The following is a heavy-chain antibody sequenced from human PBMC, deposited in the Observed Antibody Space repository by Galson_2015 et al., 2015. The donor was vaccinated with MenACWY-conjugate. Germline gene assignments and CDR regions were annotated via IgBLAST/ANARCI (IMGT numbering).Heavy chain of an antibody. CDR1: GFTFSSCW. Sequence: SLRLSCAASGFTFSSCWMHWVRQAPGKGLESVSQISGNGDSTYYADSVEGRFSISRDNSKNTVYLHMNSVRAEDTAMYYCGKQGLKWELRKSAFDYRGQGTLVIVSS. D-gene: IGHD1-26*01. CDR2: ISGNGDST. J-gene: IGHJ4*02. CDR3: GKQGLKWELRKSAFDY. V-gene: IGHV3-23*01.